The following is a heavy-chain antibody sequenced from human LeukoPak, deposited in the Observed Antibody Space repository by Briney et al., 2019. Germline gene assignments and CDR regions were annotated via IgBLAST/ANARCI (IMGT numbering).Heavy chain of an antibody. CDR3: ARGLQLWLGGDFDY. J-gene: IGHJ4*02. D-gene: IGHD5-18*01. Sequence: GGSLRLSCAASGFTFSNHAMSWVRQAPGKGLEWVSAMIGSGSSTSYAGSVKGRFTISRDNAKNSLYLQMNSLRAEDTAVYYCARGLQLWLGGDFDYWGQGTLVTVSS. V-gene: IGHV3-23*01. CDR1: GFTFSNHA. CDR2: MIGSGSST.